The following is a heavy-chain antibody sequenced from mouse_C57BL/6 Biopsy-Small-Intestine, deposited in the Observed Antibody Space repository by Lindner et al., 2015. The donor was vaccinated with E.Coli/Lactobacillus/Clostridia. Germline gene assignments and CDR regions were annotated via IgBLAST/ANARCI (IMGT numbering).Heavy chain of an antibody. CDR3: ARGTFFDY. J-gene: IGHJ2*01. Sequence: ESGYTYTDYNMDWVKQSHGKSLEWIGDINPNNGGTFFNQKFKGKATLTVDKSSSTAYMELRSLTSEDTAVYYCARGTFFDYWGQGTTLTVSS. CDR2: INPNNGGT. CDR1: GYTYTDYN. V-gene: IGHV1-18*01.